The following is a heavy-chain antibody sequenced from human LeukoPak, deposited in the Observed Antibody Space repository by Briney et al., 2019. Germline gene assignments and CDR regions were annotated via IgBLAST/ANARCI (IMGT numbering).Heavy chain of an antibody. V-gene: IGHV1-69*13. Sequence: SVKVSCTASGGTFSNYAISWVRQAPGQGLEWMGGIIPIFGTANYAQKFQGRVTITADESTSTAYMELSSLRSEDTAVYYCARGDSAYDLFGHIDYWGQGTLVTVSS. D-gene: IGHD5-12*01. J-gene: IGHJ4*02. CDR1: GGTFSNYA. CDR2: IIPIFGTA. CDR3: ARGDSAYDLFGHIDY.